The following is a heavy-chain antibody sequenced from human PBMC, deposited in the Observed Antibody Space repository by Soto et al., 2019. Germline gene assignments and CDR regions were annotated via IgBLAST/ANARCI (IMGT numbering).Heavy chain of an antibody. J-gene: IGHJ4*02. Sequence: GESLKISCAASGFSFVNYAMNWVRQAPGKGLEWVAGISYDGNNYYADSVKGRFTISRDNSKNTLYLQMNSLRAEDTAVYYCAKAPRDSTRGSVWGQGTLVTVSS. CDR2: ISYDGNN. CDR1: GFSFVNYA. V-gene: IGHV3-30-3*01. CDR3: AKAPRDSTRGSV. D-gene: IGHD3-22*01.